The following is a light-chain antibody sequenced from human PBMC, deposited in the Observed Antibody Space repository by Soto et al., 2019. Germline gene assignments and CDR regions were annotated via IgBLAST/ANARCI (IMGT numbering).Light chain of an antibody. CDR2: GAS. J-gene: IGKJ3*01. CDR3: HQYGSSPFT. CDR1: QSVSSSY. Sequence: ESVLTQSTGTLSLSPGERATLSCRASQSVSSSYLAWYQQKPGQAPRLLIYGASSRATGIPDRFSGSGSGTDFTLTISRLEPEDFAVYYCHQYGSSPFTFGPGTKVDIK. V-gene: IGKV3-20*01.